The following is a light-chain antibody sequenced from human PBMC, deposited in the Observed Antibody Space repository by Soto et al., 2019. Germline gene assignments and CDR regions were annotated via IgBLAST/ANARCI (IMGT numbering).Light chain of an antibody. CDR1: QSVTNNY. CDR2: DAS. Sequence: EIVLTQSPGSLSLSPGERATLSCRSSQSVTNNYLAWYQQRPGQAPRLLIYDASSRATGIPDRFSGSGSGTDFTLTISRLEPGDFALYYCQQYVRSPLTFGQGTKVEIK. J-gene: IGKJ1*01. V-gene: IGKV3-20*01. CDR3: QQYVRSPLT.